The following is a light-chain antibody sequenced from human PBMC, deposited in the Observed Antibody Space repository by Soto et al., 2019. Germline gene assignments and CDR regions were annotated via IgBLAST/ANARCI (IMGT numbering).Light chain of an antibody. V-gene: IGLV2-11*01. CDR1: SSDVGGYNY. CDR2: DVS. J-gene: IGLJ1*01. CDR3: CSYAGSYTYV. Sequence: QSVLTQPRSVSGSPGQSVTISCTGTSSDVGGYNYVSWYQQHPGKAPKLMIYDVSKRPSGVPDRFSASKSDNTASLTISGLQAEDEADYYCCSYAGSYTYVFGTGTKLTVL.